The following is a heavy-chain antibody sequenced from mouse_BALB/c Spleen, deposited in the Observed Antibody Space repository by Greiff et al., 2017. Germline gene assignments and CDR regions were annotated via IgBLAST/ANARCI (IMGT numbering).Heavy chain of an antibody. J-gene: IGHJ4*01. V-gene: IGHV1-18*01. CDR2: INPNNGGT. Sequence: EVQLQQSGPELVKPGASVKIPCKASGYTFTDYNMDWVKQSHGKSLEWIGDINPNNGGTIYNQKFKGKATLTVDKSSSTAYMELRSLTSEDTAVYYCARLGTTVPYAMDYWGQGTSVTVSS. D-gene: IGHD1-1*01. CDR1: GYTFTDYN. CDR3: ARLGTTVPYAMDY.